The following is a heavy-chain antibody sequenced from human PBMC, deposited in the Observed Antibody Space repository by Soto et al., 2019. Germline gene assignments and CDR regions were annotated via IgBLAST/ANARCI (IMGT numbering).Heavy chain of an antibody. J-gene: IGHJ6*02. CDR3: ARDLITMIVVVTQPYNYGMDV. V-gene: IGHV3-30-3*01. CDR1: GFTFSSYA. CDR2: ISYDGSNK. D-gene: IGHD3-22*01. Sequence: PGGSLRLSCAASGFTFSSYAMHWVRQASGKGLEWVAVISYDGSNKYYADSVKGRFTISRVNSKNTLYLQMNSLRAEDTAVYYCARDLITMIVVVTQPYNYGMDVWGQGTTVTVSS.